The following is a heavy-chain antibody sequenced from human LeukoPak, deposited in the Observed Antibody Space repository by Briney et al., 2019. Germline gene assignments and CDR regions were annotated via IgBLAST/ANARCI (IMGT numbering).Heavy chain of an antibody. D-gene: IGHD1-26*01. CDR3: ARHTSGRWYFDY. CDR1: GFXFSSYS. Sequence: GGSLRLSCAASGFXFSSYSMNWVRQAPGKGLEWVSSISSSSSYIYYADSVKGRFTISRDNAKNSLYLQMNSLRAEDTAVYYCARHTSGRWYFDYWGQGTLVTVSP. CDR2: ISSSSSYI. V-gene: IGHV3-21*01. J-gene: IGHJ4*02.